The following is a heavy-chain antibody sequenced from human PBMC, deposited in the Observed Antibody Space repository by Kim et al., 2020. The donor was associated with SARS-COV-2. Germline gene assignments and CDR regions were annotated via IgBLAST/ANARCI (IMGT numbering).Heavy chain of an antibody. Sequence: SETLSLTCTVSGDSISDSYYWGWIRQPPGKGLEWIGSIHYSGSTYYNPSLKSRVTISVDMSKNQFSLNLRSVTAADTAVYYCVRLGGSGYDSELDYWGQGNLVTVSS. CDR3: VRLGGSGYDSELDY. J-gene: IGHJ4*02. CDR2: IHYSGST. D-gene: IGHD5-12*01. CDR1: GDSISDSYY. V-gene: IGHV4-39*01.